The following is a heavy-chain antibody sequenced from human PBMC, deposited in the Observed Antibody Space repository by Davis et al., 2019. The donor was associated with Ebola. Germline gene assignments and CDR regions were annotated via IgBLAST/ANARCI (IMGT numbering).Heavy chain of an antibody. J-gene: IGHJ4*02. CDR2: ISSSSSTI. Sequence: GESLKISCAASGFTFSSYSMNWVRQAPGKGLEWVSSISSSSSTIYYADSVKGRFTISRDNAKNSLYLQMNSLRDEDTAVYYCARLAVTGDYWGQGTLVTVSS. D-gene: IGHD2-21*02. CDR3: ARLAVTGDY. CDR1: GFTFSSYS. V-gene: IGHV3-48*02.